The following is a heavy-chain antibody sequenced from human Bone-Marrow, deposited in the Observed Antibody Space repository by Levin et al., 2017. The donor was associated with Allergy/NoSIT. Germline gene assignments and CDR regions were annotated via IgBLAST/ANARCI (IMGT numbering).Heavy chain of an antibody. CDR1: GYSFSDYY. V-gene: IGHV1-2*02. CDR2: INPNTGGT. J-gene: IGHJ4*02. CDR3: ARTNYKDQVVPFDFDF. Sequence: PRASVKVSCKASGYSFSDYYLQWVRQAPGQGLEWMGWINPNTGGTHYAQNFKGRVTMTRDTSTSTAYMELSSLRSDDTGVYYCARTNYKDQVVPFDFDFWGQGTLVTVSS. D-gene: IGHD1-7*01.